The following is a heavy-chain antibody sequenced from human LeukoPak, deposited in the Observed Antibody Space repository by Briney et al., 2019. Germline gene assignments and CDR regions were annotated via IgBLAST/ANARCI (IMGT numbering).Heavy chain of an antibody. J-gene: IGHJ6*03. CDR1: GFAFSSFA. V-gene: IGHV3-23*01. Sequence: GGSLRLSCAAPGFAFSSFAMGWVRQSPGKGLEWLSTINGGGNTTFYADSVKGRFTISRDNSKNTLYLHMDSLRPDDTAIYYCTKELHVAVAVADYYYFYMDVWGRGTAVTVSS. CDR2: INGGGNTT. D-gene: IGHD6-19*01. CDR3: TKELHVAVAVADYYYFYMDV.